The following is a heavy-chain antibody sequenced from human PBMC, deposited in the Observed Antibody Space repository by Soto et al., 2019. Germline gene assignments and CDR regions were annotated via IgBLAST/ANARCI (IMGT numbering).Heavy chain of an antibody. CDR1: GASSSTYY. CDR2: IHDSGST. J-gene: IGHJ5*02. V-gene: IGHV4-59*01. Sequence: SETLSLTCTLSGASSSTYYWSWVRQPPGKGLEWIGYIHDSGSTYYNPSLKSRVTMSLDTSRNQFFLQLNSVTAADTAVYYCARESAGSGKNNWFDPWGQGMLVTVSS. CDR3: ARESAGSGKNNWFDP. D-gene: IGHD3-10*01.